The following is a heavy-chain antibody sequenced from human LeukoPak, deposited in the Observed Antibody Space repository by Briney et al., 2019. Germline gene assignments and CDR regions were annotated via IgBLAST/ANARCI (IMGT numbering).Heavy chain of an antibody. D-gene: IGHD3-3*01. V-gene: IGHV4-59*10. CDR3: ARGITRITIFGVVPRGYMDV. CDR2: MYTSGST. J-gene: IGHJ6*03. Sequence: SETLSLTCAVYGGSFSGYYWSWIRQPAGKGLEWIGRMYTSGSTNYNPSLKSRVTMSVDTSKNQFSLKLSSVTAADTAVYYCARGITRITIFGVVPRGYMDVWGKGTTVTVSS. CDR1: GGSFSGYY.